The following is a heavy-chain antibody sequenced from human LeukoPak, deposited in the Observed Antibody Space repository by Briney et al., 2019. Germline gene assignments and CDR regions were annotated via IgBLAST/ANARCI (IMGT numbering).Heavy chain of an antibody. CDR3: ARSIAVTDRGADNWFDP. J-gene: IGHJ5*02. CDR1: GYTFTGYY. D-gene: IGHD6-19*01. CDR2: INPNSGVT. Sequence: GASVKVSCKASGYTFTGYYIHWVRQAPGQGLEWLGRINPNSGVTTYAQKFQGRVTMTRDTSISTAYMDLIMLRSDDTVVYYCARSIAVTDRGADNWFDPWGQGTLVTVSS. V-gene: IGHV1-2*05.